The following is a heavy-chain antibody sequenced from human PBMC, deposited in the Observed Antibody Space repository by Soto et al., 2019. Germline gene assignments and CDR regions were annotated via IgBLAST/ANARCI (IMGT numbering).Heavy chain of an antibody. Sequence: ASVKVSGKASGYSFSSHTIHWLRQAPGHELEWMGWINAGNGNTDHSQKFKGRLTISRDRSASTVYMELKSLTSEDTAMLYCARDRHYPPHHCYDYWGRGTQVTVSS. CDR2: INAGNGNT. J-gene: IGHJ4*02. CDR3: ARDRHYPPHHCYDY. CDR1: GYSFSSHT. D-gene: IGHD3-10*01. V-gene: IGHV1-3*01.